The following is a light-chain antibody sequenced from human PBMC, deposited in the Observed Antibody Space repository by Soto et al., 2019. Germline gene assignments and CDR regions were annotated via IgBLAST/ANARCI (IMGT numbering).Light chain of an antibody. CDR3: CSYGGSYTWV. Sequence: QSALTQPRSVSGSPGQSVTISCTGTSGDVGGYNFVSWYQQNPGKAPTLMIFDVSQRPSGVPDRFSGSKSGNTASLTISGLQADDEADYYCCSYGGSYTWVFGGGTKLTVL. J-gene: IGLJ3*02. V-gene: IGLV2-11*01. CDR2: DVS. CDR1: SGDVGGYNF.